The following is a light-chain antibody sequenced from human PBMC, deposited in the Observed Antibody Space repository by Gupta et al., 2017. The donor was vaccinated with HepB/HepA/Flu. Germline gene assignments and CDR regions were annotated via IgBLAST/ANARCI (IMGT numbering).Light chain of an antibody. CDR3: QVWVSNNVK. CDR2: RDD. Sequence: SYELTQPLSVSVAPGQTATITCGGDNIGRKNVHWYQHRPGQAPVLVIYRDDNRPSGIPERFSGSNSGSTATLTISRAQAGDEADYYCQVWVSNNVKFGGGTKLTVL. CDR1: NIGRKN. V-gene: IGLV3-9*01. J-gene: IGLJ2*01.